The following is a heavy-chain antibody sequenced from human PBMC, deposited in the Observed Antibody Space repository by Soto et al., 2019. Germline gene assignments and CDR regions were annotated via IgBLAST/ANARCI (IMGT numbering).Heavy chain of an antibody. CDR2: IYSGGST. CDR3: ARAPSYYYGMDV. V-gene: IGHV3-53*01. Sequence: GGSLRLSCAASGFTVSSNYMSWVRQAPGKGLEWVSVIYSGGSTYYADSVKGRFTISRDNSKNRLYLQMNSLRAEDTAVYYCARAPSYYYGMDVWGQGTTVTVSS. CDR1: GFTVSSNY. J-gene: IGHJ6*02.